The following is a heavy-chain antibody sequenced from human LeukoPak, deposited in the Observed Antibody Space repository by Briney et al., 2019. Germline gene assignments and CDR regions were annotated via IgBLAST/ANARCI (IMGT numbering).Heavy chain of an antibody. CDR1: GFTFDDYG. V-gene: IGHV3-20*01. Sequence: SGGSLRLSCAASGFTFDDYGMSWVRQAPGKGLEWVSGINWNGGSTGYADSVKGRFTISRDNAKNSLYLQMNSLRAEDTALYHCARVRGYYGSGSPGAFDIWGQGTMVTVSS. CDR2: INWNGGST. CDR3: ARVRGYYGSGSPGAFDI. J-gene: IGHJ3*02. D-gene: IGHD3-10*01.